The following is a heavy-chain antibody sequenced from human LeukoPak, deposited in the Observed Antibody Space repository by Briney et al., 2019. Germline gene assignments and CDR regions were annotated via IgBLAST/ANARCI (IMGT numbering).Heavy chain of an antibody. D-gene: IGHD2-8*01. J-gene: IGHJ5*02. Sequence: GGSLRLSCAASGFTFSNHDMHWVRQATGKGLEWVSGIGTAGDTYYPGSVKGRFTISRENTKNSLYLQMNSLRAGDTAVYYCARDKVHGGFDPWGQGTLVTVSS. CDR2: IGTAGDT. CDR1: GFTFSNHD. CDR3: ARDKVHGGFDP. V-gene: IGHV3-13*01.